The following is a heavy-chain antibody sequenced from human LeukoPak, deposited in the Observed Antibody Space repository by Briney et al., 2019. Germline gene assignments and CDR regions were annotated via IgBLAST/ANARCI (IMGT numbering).Heavy chain of an antibody. D-gene: IGHD2-2*01. CDR2: ISYDGSNK. CDR1: GFTFSSYA. CDR3: AKDTEYQLLFWFDP. Sequence: GRSLRLSCAASGFTFSSYAMHWVRQAPGKGLEWVAVISYDGSNKYYADSVKGRFTISRDNSKNTLYLQMNSLRAEDTAVYYCAKDTEYQLLFWFDPWGQGTLVTVSS. V-gene: IGHV3-30-3*01. J-gene: IGHJ5*02.